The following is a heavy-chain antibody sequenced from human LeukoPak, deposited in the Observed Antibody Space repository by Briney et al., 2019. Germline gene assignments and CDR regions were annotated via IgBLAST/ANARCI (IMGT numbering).Heavy chain of an antibody. Sequence: PGGSLRLSCAASGLTFSDYYMSWIRQAPGKGLEWISYITGSDSTMYYADSVKGRFTISRDNAKNSLYLQMNSLRAEDTAVYYCARAYQHRYSSSWYYFDYWGQGTLVTVSS. CDR2: ITGSDSTM. V-gene: IGHV3-11*04. CDR1: GLTFSDYY. CDR3: ARAYQHRYSSSWYYFDY. D-gene: IGHD6-13*01. J-gene: IGHJ4*02.